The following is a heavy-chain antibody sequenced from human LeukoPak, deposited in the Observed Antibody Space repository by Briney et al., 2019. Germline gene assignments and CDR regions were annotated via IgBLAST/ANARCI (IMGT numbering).Heavy chain of an antibody. CDR2: INPSGGST. V-gene: IGHV1-46*01. CDR3: ARDQVLLYYYDSSGYYGDAFDI. J-gene: IGHJ3*02. CDR1: GYTFTSYY. D-gene: IGHD3-22*01. Sequence: GASVKVSCKASGYTFTSYYMHWVRQAPGQGLEWMGIINPSGGSTSYAQKFQGRVTMTRDMSTSTVYMELSSLRSEDTAVYYCARDQVLLYYYDSSGYYGDAFDIWGQGTMVTVSS.